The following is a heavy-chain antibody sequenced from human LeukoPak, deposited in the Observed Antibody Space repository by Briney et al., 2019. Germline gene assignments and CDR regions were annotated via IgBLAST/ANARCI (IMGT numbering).Heavy chain of an antibody. CDR2: IWYSGSA. CDR1: GDSISGSDYY. J-gene: IGHJ5*02. Sequence: SETLSLTCNVSGDSISGSDYYWGWMRQPPGKGLEWIANIWYSGSAYYNPSLQSRVTITVDASKNQFSLNVKSVTAGDSAVYYCLRHAGGIILTWGQGTRVAVSS. V-gene: IGHV4-39*01. D-gene: IGHD1-1*01. CDR3: LRHAGGIILT.